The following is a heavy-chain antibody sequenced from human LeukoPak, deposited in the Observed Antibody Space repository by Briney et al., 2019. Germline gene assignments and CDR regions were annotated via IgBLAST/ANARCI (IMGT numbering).Heavy chain of an antibody. CDR2: IRYDGSNK. CDR1: GFTFSSYG. V-gene: IGHV3-30*02. Sequence: GGSLRLSCAASGFTFSSYGMHWVRQAPGKGLEWVAFIRYDGSNKYYADSVKGRFTISRDNSKNTLYLQMNSLRAEDTAVYYCARGLYSSSWYPFDYWGQGTLVTVSS. CDR3: ARGLYSSSWYPFDY. J-gene: IGHJ4*02. D-gene: IGHD6-13*01.